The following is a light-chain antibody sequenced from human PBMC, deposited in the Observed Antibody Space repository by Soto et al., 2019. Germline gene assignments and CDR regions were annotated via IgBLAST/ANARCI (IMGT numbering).Light chain of an antibody. CDR2: DAS. Sequence: EIVLTQSPATLSLSPGERATLSCRASQSVSSYLAWYQQKPGQAPRLLIYDASNRATGIPARFSGSGSGTDFTVTISSLDPEDFAVYYCQQRGDWPLTFGQGTRLEIK. CDR3: QQRGDWPLT. J-gene: IGKJ5*01. CDR1: QSVSSY. V-gene: IGKV3-11*01.